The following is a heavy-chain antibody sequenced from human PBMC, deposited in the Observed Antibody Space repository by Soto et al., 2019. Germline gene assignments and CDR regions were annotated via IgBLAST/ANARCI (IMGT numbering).Heavy chain of an antibody. CDR3: ARDRISYGDYFPYFDY. D-gene: IGHD4-17*01. CDR1: GFTVSSNY. J-gene: IGHJ4*02. V-gene: IGHV3-53*02. CDR2: IYSGGST. Sequence: EVQLVETGGGLIQPGGSLRLSCAASGFTVSSNYMSWVRQAPGKGLEWVSVIYSGGSTYYADSVKGRFTISRDNSKNTLYLQMNSLRAEDTAVYYCARDRISYGDYFPYFDYWGQGTLVTVSS.